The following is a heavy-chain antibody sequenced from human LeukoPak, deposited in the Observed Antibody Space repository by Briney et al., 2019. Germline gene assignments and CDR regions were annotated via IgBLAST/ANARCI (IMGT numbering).Heavy chain of an antibody. J-gene: IGHJ4*02. V-gene: IGHV3-74*01. CDR2: INADESST. D-gene: IGHD4-23*01. Sequence: GRSLRLSCAASGFTFSRDWMHWVRQAPGRGLVWVSRINADESSTAYADSVKGRFIISRDNAKNTLYLQMNSLRVEDTAVYYCTRGRPHGNDYWGQGTLVTVSS. CDR3: TRGRPHGNDY. CDR1: GFTFSRDW.